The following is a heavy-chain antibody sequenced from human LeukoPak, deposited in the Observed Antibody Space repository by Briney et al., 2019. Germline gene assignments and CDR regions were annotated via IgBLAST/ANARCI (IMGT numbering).Heavy chain of an antibody. J-gene: IGHJ1*01. CDR1: GGSISSGDYY. Sequence: PSETLSLTCTVSGGSISSGDYYWSWIRQPPGKGLEWIGYIYYSGSTYYNPSLKSRVTISVDTSKNQFSLKLSSVTAADTAVYYCASWDLTSSGYFQHWGQGTLVTVSS. D-gene: IGHD3-10*01. V-gene: IGHV4-30-4*01. CDR2: IYYSGST. CDR3: ASWDLTSSGYFQH.